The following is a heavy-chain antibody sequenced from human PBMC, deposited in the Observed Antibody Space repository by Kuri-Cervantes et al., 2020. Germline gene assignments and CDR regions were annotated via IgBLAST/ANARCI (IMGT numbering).Heavy chain of an antibody. J-gene: IGHJ5*02. CDR3: AREYRDYGPAWFDP. D-gene: IGHD4-17*01. V-gene: IGHV1-8*02. Sequence: GESLKISCKASGYTFTSYYMHWVRQAPGQGLEWMGWMNPNSGNTGYAQKFQGRVTMTRNTSTSTAYMELSSLRSEDTAVYYCAREYRDYGPAWFDPWGQGTLVTVSS. CDR1: GYTFTSYY. CDR2: MNPNSGNT.